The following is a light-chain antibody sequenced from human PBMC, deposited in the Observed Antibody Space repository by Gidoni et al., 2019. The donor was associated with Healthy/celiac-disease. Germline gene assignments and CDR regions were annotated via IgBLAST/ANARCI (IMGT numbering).Light chain of an antibody. J-gene: IGKJ3*01. CDR3: QQRSNWPPLFT. Sequence: EIVLTQSPATLSLSPGERATLTCMASQSASSYLAWYQQKPGQAPRLLIYDASNRATGIPARFSGSGSGTDFTIAISSLEPEDVAVYYCQQRSNWPPLFTFGPGTKVDIK. V-gene: IGKV3-11*01. CDR1: QSASSY. CDR2: DAS.